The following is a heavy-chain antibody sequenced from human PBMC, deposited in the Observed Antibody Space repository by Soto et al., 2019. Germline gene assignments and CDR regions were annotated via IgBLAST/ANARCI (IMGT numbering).Heavy chain of an antibody. V-gene: IGHV3-23*01. Sequence: GGSLRLSCAASGFTFSSYAMSWVRQAPGKGLEWVSAISGSGGSTYYADSVKGRFTISRDNSKNTLYLQMNSLRAEDTAVYYLTFVVVPAAMEEDSFDIWGQGKMGNLSS. CDR2: ISGSGGST. CDR3: TFVVVPAAMEEDSFDI. J-gene: IGHJ3*02. D-gene: IGHD2-2*01. CDR1: GFTFSSYA.